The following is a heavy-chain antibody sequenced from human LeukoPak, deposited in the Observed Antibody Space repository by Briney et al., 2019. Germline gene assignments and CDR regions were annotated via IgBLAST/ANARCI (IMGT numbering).Heavy chain of an antibody. CDR2: IIPIFGTA. J-gene: IGHJ3*02. CDR3: ARASVLRFLEWFDAFDI. CDR1: GGTFSSYA. D-gene: IGHD3-3*01. V-gene: IGHV1-69*05. Sequence: SVKVSCKASGGTFSSYAISWVRQAPGQGLEWMGGIIPIFGTANYAQKFQGRVTITTDESTSTAYMELSSLRSEDTAVYYCARASVLRFLEWFDAFDIWGQGTMVTISS.